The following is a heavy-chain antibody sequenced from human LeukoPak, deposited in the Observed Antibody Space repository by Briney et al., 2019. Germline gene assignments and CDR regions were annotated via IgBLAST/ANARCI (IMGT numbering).Heavy chain of an antibody. D-gene: IGHD3-22*01. V-gene: IGHV4-59*01. CDR1: GASTSSYY. J-gene: IGHJ4*02. Sequence: SETLSLTCTVSGASTSSYYWTWVRQPPGKELEWIGYIYYSGSSNYNPSLKSRVTISVDTSKNQFSLKLTSLTAADTAVYYCAREDSSGYLGYWGQGTLVTVSS. CDR3: AREDSSGYLGY. CDR2: IYYSGSS.